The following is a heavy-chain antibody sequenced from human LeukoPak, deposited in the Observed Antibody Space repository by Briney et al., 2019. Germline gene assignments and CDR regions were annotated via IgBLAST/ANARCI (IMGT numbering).Heavy chain of an antibody. V-gene: IGHV3-13*01. Sequence: PGGSLRLSCAASGFTFSSYDMHWVRQATGKGLEWVSAIGTAGDTYYPGSVKGRFTISRENAKNSLYLQMNSLRAGDTAVYYCAKDWSYQGNYYYMDVWGKGTTVTISS. D-gene: IGHD1-26*01. CDR3: AKDWSYQGNYYYMDV. CDR2: IGTAGDT. CDR1: GFTFSSYD. J-gene: IGHJ6*03.